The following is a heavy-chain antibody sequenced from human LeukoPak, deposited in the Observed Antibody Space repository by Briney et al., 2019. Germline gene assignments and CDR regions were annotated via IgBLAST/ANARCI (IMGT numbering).Heavy chain of an antibody. Sequence: GGSLRLSCAASGFTFGSYSMTWVRQAPGKGLEWVSSITSNSSYIYYADSVKGRFTISRDNPKNSLYLQMNNLGAEDTAVYYCATHSPDYWGQGTLVTVSS. V-gene: IGHV3-21*01. CDR1: GFTFGSYS. CDR2: ITSNSSYI. J-gene: IGHJ4*02. CDR3: ATHSPDY.